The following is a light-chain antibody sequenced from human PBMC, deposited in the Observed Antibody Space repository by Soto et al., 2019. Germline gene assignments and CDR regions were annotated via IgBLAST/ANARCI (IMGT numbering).Light chain of an antibody. CDR2: AAS. CDR3: QNYNSAPWT. Sequence: DIQMTQSPSSLSASVGDRVTITCRASQGITDYLAWYQQKPGQVPNLLIYAASTLQSGVPSRFSGSGSGTAFTLTITALHLEDVATYYCQNYNSAPWTFAQGTKVEIK. CDR1: QGITDY. J-gene: IGKJ1*01. V-gene: IGKV1-27*01.